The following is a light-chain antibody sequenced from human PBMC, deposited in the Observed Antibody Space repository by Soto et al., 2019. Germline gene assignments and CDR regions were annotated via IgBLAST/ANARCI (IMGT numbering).Light chain of an antibody. CDR1: QSVSSSY. CDR3: QQYGSSL. J-gene: IGKJ3*01. CDR2: GAS. Sequence: EIVLTQSPGTLSLSPGERATLSCRASQSVSSSYLAWYQQKPGQAPRLLIYGASSRATGIPDRFSGSGSGTDFPLTISRLEPEDFAVYYCQQYGSSLFCPATKVDIK. V-gene: IGKV3-20*01.